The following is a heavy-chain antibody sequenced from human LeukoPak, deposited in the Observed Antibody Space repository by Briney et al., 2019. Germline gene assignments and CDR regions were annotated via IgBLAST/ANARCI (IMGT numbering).Heavy chain of an antibody. CDR1: GFTFSSYA. J-gene: IGHJ4*02. V-gene: IGHV3-23*01. CDR2: ISSGGGST. CDR3: AKANDYSNLDY. D-gene: IGHD4-11*01. Sequence: GGSLRLSCAASGFTFSSYAMSWVRQAPGKGLKWVSTISSGGGSTYYADSVKGRFTISRDNSKNTLYLQMNSLRAEDTAVYYCAKANDYSNLDYWGQGTLVTVSS.